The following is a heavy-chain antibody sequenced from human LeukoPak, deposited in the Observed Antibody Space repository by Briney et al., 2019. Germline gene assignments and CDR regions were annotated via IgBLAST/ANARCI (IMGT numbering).Heavy chain of an antibody. Sequence: GGSLRLSCAASGFTFSSYAMHWVRQAPGKGLEWVAVISYDGSNKYYADSVKGRFTISRDNSKNTLYLQMNSLRPEDAAVYFCAKGRKGLLYVRGVDFDYWGQGTLVTVSS. D-gene: IGHD3-10*01. CDR1: GFTFSSYA. V-gene: IGHV3-30*04. J-gene: IGHJ4*02. CDR2: ISYDGSNK. CDR3: AKGRKGLLYVRGVDFDY.